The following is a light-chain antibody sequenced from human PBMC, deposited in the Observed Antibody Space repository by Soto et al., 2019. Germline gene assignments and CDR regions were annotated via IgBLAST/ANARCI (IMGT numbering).Light chain of an antibody. Sequence: DIQMTQSPSTLSASVRDGVTITCRASQNISVWLAWYQQRPGKAPKFLIYDASSLETGVPSRFRGSVSGTEFTLTIRSLQPDDFATYYCQQYDSSSPTFGQWTKLEIK. CDR3: QQYDSSSPT. CDR2: DAS. CDR1: QNISVW. V-gene: IGKV1-5*01. J-gene: IGKJ2*01.